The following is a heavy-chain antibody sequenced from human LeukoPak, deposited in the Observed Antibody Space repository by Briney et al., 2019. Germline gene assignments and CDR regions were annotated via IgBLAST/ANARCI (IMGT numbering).Heavy chain of an antibody. CDR1: GFTFSSYG. D-gene: IGHD4-17*01. CDR2: VSIGGSFI. CDR3: ARNKINTVTTGWYFDL. V-gene: IGHV3-21*01. Sequence: PGGPLRLSCAASGFTFSSYGMNWVRQAPGKGLEWVSFVSIGGSFIYYADSVKGRFTISRDDAKNSLYLQMNSLTAEDTAEYYCARNKINTVTTGWYFDLWGRGTLVSVSS. J-gene: IGHJ2*01.